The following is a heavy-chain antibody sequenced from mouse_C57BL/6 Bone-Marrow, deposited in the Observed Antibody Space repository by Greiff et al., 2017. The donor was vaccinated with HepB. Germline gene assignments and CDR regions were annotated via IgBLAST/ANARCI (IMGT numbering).Heavy chain of an antibody. D-gene: IGHD1-1*01. CDR2: IDPSDSYT. CDR1: GYTFTSYW. Sequence: QVQLQQPGAELVKPGASVKLSCKASGYTFTSYWMQWVKQRPGQGLEWIGEIDPSDSYTNYNQKFKGKATLTVDTSSSTAYMQLSSLTSEDSAVYYCARDGSITTVVATNFDYWGQGTTLTASS. V-gene: IGHV1-50*01. CDR3: ARDGSITTVVATNFDY. J-gene: IGHJ2*01.